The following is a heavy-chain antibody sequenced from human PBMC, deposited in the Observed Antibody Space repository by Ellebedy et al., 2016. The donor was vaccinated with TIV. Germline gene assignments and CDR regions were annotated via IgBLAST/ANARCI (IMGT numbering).Heavy chain of an antibody. D-gene: IGHD6-19*01. Sequence: MPGGSLRLSCTVSGGSISSSSYYWGWIRQPPGKGLEWIGSIYFSGSTYYNPSLKSRVTTSVDTSKNQFSLTVTSVTAADTAVYFCARMRGVAGPRWFDPWGPGTQVIVSS. CDR2: IYFSGST. CDR1: GGSISSSSYY. CDR3: ARMRGVAGPRWFDP. J-gene: IGHJ5*02. V-gene: IGHV4-39*01.